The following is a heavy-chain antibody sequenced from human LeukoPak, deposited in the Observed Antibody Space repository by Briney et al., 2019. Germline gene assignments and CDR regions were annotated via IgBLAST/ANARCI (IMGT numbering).Heavy chain of an antibody. V-gene: IGHV1-2*06. Sequence: GASVKVSCKASGYTFTGYYMHWVRQAPGQGLEWMGRITPNSGGTNYAQKFQGRVTMTRDTSISTAYMELSRLRSDDTAVYYCALIAAAGTGALNWFDPWGQGTLVTVSS. CDR3: ALIAAAGTGALNWFDP. CDR2: ITPNSGGT. J-gene: IGHJ5*02. CDR1: GYTFTGYY. D-gene: IGHD6-13*01.